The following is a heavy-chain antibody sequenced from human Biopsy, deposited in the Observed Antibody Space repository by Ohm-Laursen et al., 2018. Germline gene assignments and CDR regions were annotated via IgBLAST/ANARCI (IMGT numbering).Heavy chain of an antibody. CDR2: ISPNSGGT. CDR1: GYAVNDYF. CDR3: ARDIMNRIAGLVARSDVFDV. V-gene: IGHV1-2*02. Sequence: ASVKVSCKGSGYAVNDYFLHWLRQAPGQGPGWMGCISPNSGGTNYAQKFQGRVTMTTDTSTSTVYLELRRLISDDTAVYYCARDIMNRIAGLVARSDVFDVWGQGTLVTVSS. D-gene: IGHD3-16*01. J-gene: IGHJ3*01.